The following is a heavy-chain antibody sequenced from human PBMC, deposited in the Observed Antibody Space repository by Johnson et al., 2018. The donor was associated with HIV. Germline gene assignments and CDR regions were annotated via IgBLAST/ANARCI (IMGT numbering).Heavy chain of an antibody. CDR3: AREREAGRGAFDI. J-gene: IGHJ3*02. D-gene: IGHD3-10*01. Sequence: VQLVESGGGVVQPGKSLTLSCVGSGLSFSNFGIHWVRQAPGKGPEWVAVISYDGSIKYYADSVKGRFTISRDNSKNTLYLQMNSLTTDDTAVYYCAREREAGRGAFDIWGQGTMVTVSS. CDR1: GLSFSNFG. CDR2: ISYDGSIK. V-gene: IGHV3-30*03.